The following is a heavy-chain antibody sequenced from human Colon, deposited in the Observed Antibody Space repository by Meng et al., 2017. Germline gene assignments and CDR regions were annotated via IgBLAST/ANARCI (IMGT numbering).Heavy chain of an antibody. CDR2: IDENGGMT. D-gene: IGHD3-9*01. CDR3: AKGSAPDWDY. CDR1: GFTFSNYA. J-gene: IGHJ4*02. Sequence: EVQLLESGGDFVQPGGSLRLSFAASGFTFSNYALSWVRLAPGRGLEWVSAIDENGGMTFYADSVKGRFTVSRDNPQNTLYLQMNSLRVEDTAVYFCAKGSAPDWDYWGQGTLVTVSS. V-gene: IGHV3-23*01.